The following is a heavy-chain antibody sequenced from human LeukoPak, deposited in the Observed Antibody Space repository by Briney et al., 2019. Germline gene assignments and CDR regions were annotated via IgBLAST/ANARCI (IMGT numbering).Heavy chain of an antibody. V-gene: IGHV4-39*01. Sequence: PSEILSLTCTVSGGSISSSSYYWGWIRQPPGKGLEWIGSIYYSGSTYYNPSLKSRVTISVDTSKNQFSLKLSSVTAANTAVYYCARVGAAGTFNWFDPWGQGTLVTVSS. CDR1: GGSISSSSYY. CDR2: IYYSGST. D-gene: IGHD6-13*01. J-gene: IGHJ5*02. CDR3: ARVGAAGTFNWFDP.